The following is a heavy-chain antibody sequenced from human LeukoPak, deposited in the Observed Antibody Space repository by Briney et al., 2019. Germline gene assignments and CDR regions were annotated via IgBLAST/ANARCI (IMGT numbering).Heavy chain of an antibody. CDR3: ARSNQADDY. D-gene: IGHD1-14*01. J-gene: IGHJ4*02. CDR2: INPGGSRI. CDR1: GFTFSSYW. Sequence: TGGSLRLSCAASGFTFSSYWMHWVRQVPGKGLVWVARINPGGSRITYADSVKGRFTISRDNAKNTLYLQMDSLRAEDTGVYYCARSNQADDYWGQGTLVTVSS. V-gene: IGHV3-74*01.